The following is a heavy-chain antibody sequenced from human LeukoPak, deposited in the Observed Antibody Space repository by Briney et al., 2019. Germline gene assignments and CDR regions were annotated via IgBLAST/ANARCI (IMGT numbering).Heavy chain of an antibody. J-gene: IGHJ5*02. CDR1: GESLSGYY. CDR3: ARLGDSSGYYYSDWFDP. Sequence: SETLSLTCAVYGESLSGYYWSWIRQPPGKGLAWIGEINQSGTTNYNPSLKSRVTISVDTSKNQFSLKLSSVTAADTAVYYCARLGDSSGYYYSDWFDPWGQGTLVTVSS. CDR2: INQSGTT. V-gene: IGHV4-34*01. D-gene: IGHD3-22*01.